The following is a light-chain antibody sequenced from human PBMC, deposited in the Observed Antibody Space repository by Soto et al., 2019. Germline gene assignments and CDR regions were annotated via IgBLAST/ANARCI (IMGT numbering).Light chain of an antibody. CDR1: QSITNKY. CDR2: GAS. Sequence: EIVLTQSPDTLSLSPGERATFSCRATQSITNKYVAWYQQKAGQAPRLLIYGASTRATGIPHRFRGSGSGTDFTLSITRLEPEDFAVYYCHQYLDSPNTFGQGTNLEIK. J-gene: IGKJ2*01. CDR3: HQYLDSPNT. V-gene: IGKV3-20*01.